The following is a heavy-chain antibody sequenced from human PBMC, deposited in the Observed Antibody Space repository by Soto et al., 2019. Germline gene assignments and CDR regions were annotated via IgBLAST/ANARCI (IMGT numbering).Heavy chain of an antibody. D-gene: IGHD6-13*01. CDR3: ARDGSPTGGAQGRSPYSSSWYVPDY. CDR2: ISYDGSNK. J-gene: IGHJ4*02. CDR1: GFTFSSYA. V-gene: IGHV3-30-3*01. Sequence: LRLSCAASGFTFSSYAMHWVRQAPGKGLEWVAVISYDGSNKYYAGSVKGRFSIASDNSKNTLYLQMNSLRAEDTAVYYCARDGSPTGGAQGRSPYSSSWYVPDYWGQGTLVTVSS.